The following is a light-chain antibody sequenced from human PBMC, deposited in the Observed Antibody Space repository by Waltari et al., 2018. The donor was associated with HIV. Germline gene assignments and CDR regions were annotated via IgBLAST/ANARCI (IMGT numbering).Light chain of an antibody. Sequence: QPAPSQPASVSGSPGQSITISCTGSSRDIGVYNYVSWYQHFPGKAPKLIIYDVFQRPLGVLDRFSGSKSANTASLTISGLQPDDEGDYYCSSFTRANTVVFGGGTKLTVL. CDR3: SSFTRANTVV. CDR2: DVF. V-gene: IGLV2-14*01. J-gene: IGLJ3*02. CDR1: SRDIGVYNY.